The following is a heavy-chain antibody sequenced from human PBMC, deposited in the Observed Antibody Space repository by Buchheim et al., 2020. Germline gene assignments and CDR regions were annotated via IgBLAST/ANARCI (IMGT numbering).Heavy chain of an antibody. CDR3: ATTLYCSGGSCYSGYFDY. CDR1: GFTFSSYS. D-gene: IGHD2-15*01. V-gene: IGHV3-21*01. J-gene: IGHJ4*02. Sequence: EVQLVESGGGLVKPGGSLRLSCAASGFTFSSYSMNWVRQAPGKGLEWVSSISSSSSYIYYADSVKGRFTISRDNAKNSLYLQMNSLRAEDTAVYYCATTLYCSGGSCYSGYFDYWGQGTL. CDR2: ISSSSSYI.